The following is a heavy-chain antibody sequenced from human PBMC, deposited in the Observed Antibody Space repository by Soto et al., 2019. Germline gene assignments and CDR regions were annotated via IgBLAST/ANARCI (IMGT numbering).Heavy chain of an antibody. Sequence: EASVKVSCKASGYTFTSYGISWVRQAPGQGLEWMGWISAYNGNTNYAQKLQGRVTMTTDTSTSTAYMELRSLRSDDTAVYYCAKVTGVIPDYYYGMDVWGQGTTVTVSS. CDR1: GYTFTSYG. J-gene: IGHJ6*02. V-gene: IGHV1-18*01. D-gene: IGHD7-27*01. CDR3: AKVTGVIPDYYYGMDV. CDR2: ISAYNGNT.